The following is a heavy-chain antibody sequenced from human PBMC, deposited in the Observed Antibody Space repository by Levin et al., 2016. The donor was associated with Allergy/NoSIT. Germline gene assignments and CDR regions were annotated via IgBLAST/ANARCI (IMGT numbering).Heavy chain of an antibody. CDR2: IYPDDSDT. V-gene: IGHV5-51*01. Sequence: GESLKISCEGSGYSFSKYWVDWVRQMPGKGLEWLATIYPDDSDTTYSPSFQGQVTISVDKSINTVYLQWSSLKASDTGMYYCARRGGSWYHYHGMDVWGQGTTVTVSS. J-gene: IGHJ6*02. CDR3: ARRGGSWYHYHGMDV. D-gene: IGHD2-15*01. CDR1: GYSFSKYW.